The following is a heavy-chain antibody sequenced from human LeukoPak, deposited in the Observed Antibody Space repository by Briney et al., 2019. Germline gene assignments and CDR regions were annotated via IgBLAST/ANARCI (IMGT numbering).Heavy chain of an antibody. V-gene: IGHV1-2*02. CDR1: RYTFTGYY. Sequence: GAPVKASCKASRYTFTGYYMPWVRQAPGQGLEWMGWINPNSGRTNYAQKFQGRVTMTRDTSISTAYMELSRLRSDDTAVYYCARGRQLWGDAFDIWGQGTMVTVSS. CDR2: INPNSGRT. J-gene: IGHJ3*02. D-gene: IGHD5-18*01. CDR3: ARGRQLWGDAFDI.